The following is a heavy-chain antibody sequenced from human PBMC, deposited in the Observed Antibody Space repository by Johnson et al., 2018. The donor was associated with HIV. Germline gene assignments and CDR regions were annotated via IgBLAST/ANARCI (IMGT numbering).Heavy chain of an antibody. D-gene: IGHD3-22*01. V-gene: IGHV3-11*01. CDR1: GFTFSDYY. CDR2: ISSSGSTI. Sequence: QMLLVESGGGVVKPGGSLRLSCAASGFTFSDYYMSWIRQAPGKGLEWVSYISSSGSTIYYADSVKGRFTISRDNAKNSLYLQMNSLRADDTALYYCARSVGYYDSSVYYYVDAFDIWGQGTMVTVSS. J-gene: IGHJ3*02. CDR3: ARSVGYYDSSVYYYVDAFDI.